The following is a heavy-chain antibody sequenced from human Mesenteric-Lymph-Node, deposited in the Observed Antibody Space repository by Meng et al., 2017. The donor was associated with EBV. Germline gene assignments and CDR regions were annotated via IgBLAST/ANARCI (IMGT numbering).Heavy chain of an antibody. J-gene: IGHJ4*02. V-gene: IGHV4-30-2*01. CDR1: GGPVSSGGYS. Sequence: QEPGSGLVKPSQTLSLTCAVSGGPVSSGGYSWSWIRQPPGKGLEWIGYIYHFGSPNYNPSLKSRVTISVDRSKNQFSLNLTSMTAADTAVYYCARRGIAEGFDFWGQGTLVTVSS. CDR2: IYHFGSP. CDR3: ARRGIAEGFDF.